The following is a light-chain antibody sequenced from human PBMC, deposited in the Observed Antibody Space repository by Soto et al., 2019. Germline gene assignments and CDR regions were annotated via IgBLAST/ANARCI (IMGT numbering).Light chain of an antibody. CDR3: KQYGGSPLYT. V-gene: IGKV3-20*01. J-gene: IGKJ2*01. Sequence: EIVLTQSPGTLSLSPGDRATLSCRASQSVSSSDLAWYQQKPGQAPRLLIYGASTRATGIPDRFSGSGSGTDFTLTISRLEPDDFAVYYCKQYGGSPLYTFGQGTKLEIK. CDR1: QSVSSSD. CDR2: GAS.